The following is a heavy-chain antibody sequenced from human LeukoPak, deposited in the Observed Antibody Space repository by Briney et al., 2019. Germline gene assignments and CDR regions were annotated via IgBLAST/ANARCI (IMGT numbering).Heavy chain of an antibody. J-gene: IGHJ4*02. V-gene: IGHV3-48*01. D-gene: IGHD3-3*01. CDR1: GFTFSNYA. Sequence: PGEPLRLSCAASGFTFSNYAMNWVRQAPGKGLEWVSYVSRDGATRSYADSATGRFTISRDNDKNSVYLQMNSLRAEDTAVYYCAKDLYTTIQGFDSWGQGTLVTVSS. CDR2: VSRDGATR. CDR3: AKDLYTTIQGFDS.